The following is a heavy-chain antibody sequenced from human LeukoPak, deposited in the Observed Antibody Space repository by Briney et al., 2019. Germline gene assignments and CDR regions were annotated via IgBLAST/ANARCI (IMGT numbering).Heavy chain of an antibody. V-gene: IGHV4-34*01. CDR2: INHSGST. CDR1: GGSFSGYY. Sequence: SETLSLTCAVYGGSFSGYYWSWLRQPPGKGLEWIGEINHSGSTNYNPSLKSRVTISVDTSKNQFSLKLSSVTAADTAVYYCARGMVVAATPNWFDPWGQGTLVTVSS. J-gene: IGHJ5*02. CDR3: ARGMVVAATPNWFDP. D-gene: IGHD2-15*01.